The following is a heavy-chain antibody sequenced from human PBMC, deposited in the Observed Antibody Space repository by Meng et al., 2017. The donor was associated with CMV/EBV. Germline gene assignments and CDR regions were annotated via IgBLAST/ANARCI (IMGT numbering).Heavy chain of an antibody. D-gene: IGHD6-6*01. V-gene: IGHV1-69*05. CDR3: ASRHSSSSGNFDY. CDR1: GGTFSSYA. CDR2: IIPIFGTA. J-gene: IGHJ4*02. Sequence: SVKVSCKASGGTFSSYAISWVRQAPGQGLEWMGGIIPIFGTANYAQKFQGGVTITTDESTSTAYMELSSLRSEDTAVYYCASRHSSSSGNFDYWGQGTLVTVSS.